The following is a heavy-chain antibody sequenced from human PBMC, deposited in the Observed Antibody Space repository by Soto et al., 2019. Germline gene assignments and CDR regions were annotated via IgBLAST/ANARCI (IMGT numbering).Heavy chain of an antibody. V-gene: IGHV4-31*02. Sequence: GSTYYNPSLKSRVTISVDTSKNQFSLKLSSVTAADTAVYYCAASCVGCGGLNYYGMDVWGQGTTVTVSS. J-gene: IGHJ6*02. CDR3: AASCVGCGGLNYYGMDV. CDR2: GST. D-gene: IGHD2-21*01.